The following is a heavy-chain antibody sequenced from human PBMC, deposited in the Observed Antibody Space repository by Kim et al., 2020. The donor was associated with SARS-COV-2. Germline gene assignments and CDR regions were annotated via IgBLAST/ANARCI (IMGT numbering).Heavy chain of an antibody. V-gene: IGHV4-39*07. CDR2: INSGGST. CDR3: ARKWGRGYGSGSYYYHYDMAV. D-gene: IGHD3-10*01. CDR1: GGSISSSNYY. J-gene: IGHJ6*02. Sequence: SETLSLTCTVSGGSISSSNYYWGWIRQPPGKGLEWIGCINSGGSTYYNPSLKSRVTISIDTLNQFSLKLSCVTAADTAVYYCARKWGRGYGSGSYYYHYDMAVWGQGTTVTVSS.